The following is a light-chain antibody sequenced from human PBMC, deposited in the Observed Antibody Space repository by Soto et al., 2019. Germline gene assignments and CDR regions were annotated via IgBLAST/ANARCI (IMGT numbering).Light chain of an antibody. Sequence: EIVMTQSPATLSVSPGERASLSCRASQSVSSNLAWYQYTPGQAPRLLIYGASTRATGIPARFSGSGSGTEFTLTISSLQSEDFAVYYCQQYNNWPPRTFGQGTKVDIK. CDR3: QQYNNWPPRT. J-gene: IGKJ1*01. V-gene: IGKV3-15*01. CDR2: GAS. CDR1: QSVSSN.